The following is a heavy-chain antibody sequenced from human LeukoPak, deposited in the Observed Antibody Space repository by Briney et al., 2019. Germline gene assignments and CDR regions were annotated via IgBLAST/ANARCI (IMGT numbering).Heavy chain of an antibody. CDR1: GGTFSSYA. V-gene: IGHV1-69*04. CDR3: ARGFVTGTGG. Sequence: GSSVKVSCKASGGTFSSYAISWVRQAPGQGLEWMGRTIPILGIANYAQKFQGRVTITADKSTSTAYMELSSLRSEDTAVYYCARGFVTGTGGWGQGTLVTVSS. D-gene: IGHD1-14*01. J-gene: IGHJ4*02. CDR2: TIPILGIA.